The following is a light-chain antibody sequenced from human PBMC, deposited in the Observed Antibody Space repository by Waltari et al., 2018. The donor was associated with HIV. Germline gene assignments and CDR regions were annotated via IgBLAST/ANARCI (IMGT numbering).Light chain of an antibody. Sequence: QSALTQPASVSGSPGQSITISCTGTTSDVGGYKYVSWYQQHPGKAPKLVIYGVNNRPSGVSIRCSGSKSGNTASLTISELQAEDEADYYCTSYTSRNTRVFGTGTKVTVL. CDR2: GVN. V-gene: IGLV2-14*01. CDR3: TSYTSRNTRV. CDR1: TSDVGGYKY. J-gene: IGLJ1*01.